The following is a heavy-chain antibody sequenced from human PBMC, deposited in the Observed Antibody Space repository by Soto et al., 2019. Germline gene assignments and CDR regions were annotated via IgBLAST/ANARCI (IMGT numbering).Heavy chain of an antibody. CDR3: ARLYSSGWYGPGRY. CDR1: GFTFDDYG. D-gene: IGHD6-19*01. CDR2: INWNGGST. Sequence: EVQLVESGGGVVRPGGSLRLSCAASGFTFDDYGMSWVRHAPGKGLEWVSGINWNGGSTGYADSVKGRFTISRDNAKNSLYLQMNSLRAEDTAMYYCARLYSSGWYGPGRYWGQGTLVTVSS. V-gene: IGHV3-20*04. J-gene: IGHJ4*02.